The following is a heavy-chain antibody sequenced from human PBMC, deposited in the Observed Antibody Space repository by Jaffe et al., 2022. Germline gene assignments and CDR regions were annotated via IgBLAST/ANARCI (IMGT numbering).Heavy chain of an antibody. D-gene: IGHD1-1*01. V-gene: IGHV4-39*01. Sequence: QLQLQESGPGLVKPSETLSLTCTVSGGSISSYNYHWGWVRQPPGKGLEWIGSIYYTGNTYYNPSLKSRVTISVDTSKNQFFLKLSSVTAADTAVYYCETYNDYYYFDLWGRGTLVTVSS. CDR3: ETYNDYYYFDL. J-gene: IGHJ2*01. CDR2: IYYTGNT. CDR1: GGSISSYNYH.